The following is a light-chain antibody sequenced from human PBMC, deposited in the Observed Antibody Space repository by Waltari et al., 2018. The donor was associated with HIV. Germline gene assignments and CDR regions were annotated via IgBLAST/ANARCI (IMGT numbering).Light chain of an antibody. V-gene: IGLV1-51*01. CDR1: TSTIGDNN. J-gene: IGLJ2*01. CDR3: GTWDASLSAVV. CDR2: DND. Sequence: QSVLTQPPSVSAAPGQKVTISSSGSTSTIGDNNVYWYQQLPGTAPKLLIYDNDKRPSGIPDRFSGSKSGTSATLGITGLQTGDEADYYCGTWDASLSAVVFGGGTKLTVL.